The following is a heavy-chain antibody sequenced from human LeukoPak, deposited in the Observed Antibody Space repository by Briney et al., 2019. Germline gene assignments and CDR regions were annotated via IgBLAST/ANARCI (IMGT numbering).Heavy chain of an antibody. CDR1: GGSISSYY. CDR3: ARDLPYFDSSGYSIIDAFDV. J-gene: IGHJ3*01. CDR2: IHYSGST. Sequence: PSETLSLTCTVSGGSISSYYWSWIWQPPGQGLEWIGYIHYSGSTNYNPSLKSRVTISVDTSKNQFSLKLSSVTAADTAVYFCARDLPYFDSSGYSIIDAFDVWGQGTMVTVSS. V-gene: IGHV4-59*01. D-gene: IGHD3-22*01.